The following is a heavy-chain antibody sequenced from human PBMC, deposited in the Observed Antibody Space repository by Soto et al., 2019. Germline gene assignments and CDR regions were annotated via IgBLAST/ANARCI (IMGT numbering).Heavy chain of an antibody. V-gene: IGHV3-73*01. CDR1: GFTFSGSA. CDR2: IRSKANSYAT. D-gene: IGHD3-3*01. CDR3: TRHYDFWSGYYPSYYYYMDV. Sequence: GGSLRLSCAASGFTFSGSAMHWVRQASGKGLEWVGRIRSKANSYATAYAASVKGRFTISRDDSKNTAYLQMNSLKTEDTAVYYCTRHYDFWSGYYPSYYYYMDVWGKGTTFTVSS. J-gene: IGHJ6*03.